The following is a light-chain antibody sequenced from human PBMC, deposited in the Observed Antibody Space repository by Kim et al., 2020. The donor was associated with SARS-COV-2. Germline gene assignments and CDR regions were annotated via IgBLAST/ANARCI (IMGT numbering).Light chain of an antibody. J-gene: IGLJ3*02. CDR3: QSYDSSLSGPWV. CDR1: SLNIGAGYD. V-gene: IGLV1-40*01. Sequence: RVTISCTGSSLNIGAGYDVHWYQQLPGTAPKLLIYGNSNRPSGVPDRFSGSKSGTSASLAITGLQAEDEADYYCQSYDSSLSGPWVFGGGTKLTVL. CDR2: GNS.